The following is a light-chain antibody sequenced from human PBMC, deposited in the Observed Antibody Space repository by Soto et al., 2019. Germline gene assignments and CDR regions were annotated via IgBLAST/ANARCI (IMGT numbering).Light chain of an antibody. J-gene: IGLJ1*01. V-gene: IGLV2-14*03. CDR2: DVS. CDR1: SSDIGGYNY. Sequence: QSALTQPASVSGSPGQSITISCTGTSSDIGGYNYVSWYQQLPGKVPKLIIYDVSNRPSGVSDRFSGSKSGNAASLTISGLKAEDEADYYCSSSTSTSTLYVFGTGTKLTVL. CDR3: SSSTSTSTLYV.